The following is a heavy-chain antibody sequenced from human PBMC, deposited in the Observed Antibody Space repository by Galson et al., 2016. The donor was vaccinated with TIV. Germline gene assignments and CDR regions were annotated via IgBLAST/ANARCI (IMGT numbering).Heavy chain of an antibody. J-gene: IGHJ6*02. CDR2: TNWKGNSV. V-gene: IGHV3-9*01. CDR1: GFTFDDYA. D-gene: IGHD5-18*01. Sequence: SLRLSCAASGFTFDDYAMHWVRQAPGKGLEWASSTNWKGNSVDYADSVRGRFTISRDNAKNSLFLHMNSLRPEDTALYYCTKASRSDASMDYSYYSGMDVWRQGTAVTVSS. CDR3: TKASRSDASMDYSYYSGMDV.